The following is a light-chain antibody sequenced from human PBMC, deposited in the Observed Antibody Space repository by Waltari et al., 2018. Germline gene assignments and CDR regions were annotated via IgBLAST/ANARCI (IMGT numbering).Light chain of an antibody. CDR3: GTWDSSLSGAV. J-gene: IGLJ7*01. CDR1: SPNLGNNY. Sequence: QSVLTQPPSVSAAPGQRVTISCSGGSPNLGNNYVSWYRQFPGTAPKLLIHENTERPSGIPGRFSGSKSGTSATLDITGLQAGDEADYYCGTWDSSLSGAVFGGGTHLTVL. V-gene: IGLV1-51*02. CDR2: ENT.